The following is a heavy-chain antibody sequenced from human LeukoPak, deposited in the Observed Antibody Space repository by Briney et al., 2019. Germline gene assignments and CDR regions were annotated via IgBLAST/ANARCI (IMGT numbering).Heavy chain of an antibody. Sequence: GGSLRLSCAASRFTFSSYWMSWVRQAPGKGLEWVADIKQDGSEKYYVDSVKGRFTISRDNAKNSLYLQMNSLRAEDTAVYYCARRRIVVVPAATYYFDYWGQGTLVTVSS. CDR3: ARRRIVVVPAATYYFDY. J-gene: IGHJ4*02. D-gene: IGHD2-2*01. V-gene: IGHV3-7*01. CDR2: IKQDGSEK. CDR1: RFTFSSYW.